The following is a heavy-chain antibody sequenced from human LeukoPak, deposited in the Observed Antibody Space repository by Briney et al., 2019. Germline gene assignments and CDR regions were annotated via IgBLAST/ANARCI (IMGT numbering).Heavy chain of an antibody. J-gene: IGHJ4*02. CDR2: IIGSGGST. D-gene: IGHD3-9*01. Sequence: GECLRLSCAASGFTFSSYAMSWVRQAPGKGLEWVSAIIGSGGSTYYADSVKGRFTISRDNSKNRLYLQMNSLRAEDTAVYYCAKCARVDWLPIDYWGQGTLVTVS. CDR3: AKCARVDWLPIDY. V-gene: IGHV3-23*01. CDR1: GFTFSSYA.